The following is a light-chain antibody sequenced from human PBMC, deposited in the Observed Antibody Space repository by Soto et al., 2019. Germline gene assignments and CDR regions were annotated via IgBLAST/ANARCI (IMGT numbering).Light chain of an antibody. CDR1: QSLSSSY. CDR3: QQYSKWPIT. V-gene: IGKV3-20*01. J-gene: IGKJ5*01. CDR2: GAS. Sequence: RSSRWLSQGENTTLSCRASQSLSSSYLAWYQQKPGQAPRLLIYGASSRATGIPDRFSGSGSGTEFSLTISSLQSEDFAVYYCQQYSKWPITFGQRTRLEI.